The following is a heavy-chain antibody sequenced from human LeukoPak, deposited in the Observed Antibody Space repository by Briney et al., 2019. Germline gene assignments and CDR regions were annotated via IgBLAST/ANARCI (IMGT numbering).Heavy chain of an antibody. J-gene: IGHJ4*02. Sequence: PSQTLSLTCTVSGGSISSGSYYWSWIRQPAGKGLEWIGRIYTSGSTNYNPSLKSRVSISVDTSKNQSSLKLSSVTAADTAVYYCAREDYCSSTSCYTHLDYWGQGTLVTVSS. CDR1: GGSISSGSYY. CDR3: AREDYCSSTSCYTHLDY. V-gene: IGHV4-61*02. CDR2: IYTSGST. D-gene: IGHD2-2*02.